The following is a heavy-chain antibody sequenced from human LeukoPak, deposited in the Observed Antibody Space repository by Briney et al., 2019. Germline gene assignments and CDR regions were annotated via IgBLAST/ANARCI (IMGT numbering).Heavy chain of an antibody. CDR1: GYRFTSYW. CDR2: INSGDSHT. V-gene: IGHV5-51*01. CDR3: ARHGPPSNSSGYAFDI. Sequence: GESLKISCKGSGYRFTSYWIGWVRQMPGKGLEWMGIINSGDSHTKYSPALQGHVTISADKSISTAYLHWSTLKASDTAMYYCARHGPPSNSSGYAFDIWGQGTMVTVSS. J-gene: IGHJ3*02. D-gene: IGHD6-19*01.